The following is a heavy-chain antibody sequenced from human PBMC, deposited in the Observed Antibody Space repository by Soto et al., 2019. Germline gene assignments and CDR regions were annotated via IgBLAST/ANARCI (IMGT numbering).Heavy chain of an antibody. J-gene: IGHJ4*01. CDR3: ARRDSGGFFRFFDS. Sequence: QVQLGQSGTEVKKPGSSVKVSCKTSGGSLSTNPISWVRQAPGQGLEWMGGTGSGTGPGNHAQKFQGRLTITADKSTGTVYMELTKLSSDDTAVYYCARRDSGGFFRFFDSWGHGTLVTVSS. CDR2: TGSGTGPG. CDR1: GGSLSTNP. V-gene: IGHV1-69*06. D-gene: IGHD2-15*01.